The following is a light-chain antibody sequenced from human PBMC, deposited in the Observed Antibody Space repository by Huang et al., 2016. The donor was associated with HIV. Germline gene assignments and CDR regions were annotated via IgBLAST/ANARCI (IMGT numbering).Light chain of an antibody. V-gene: IGKV3-20*01. CDR3: QVYGTSPPGP. CDR1: QSVSSSY. CDR2: GAS. Sequence: EIVLTQSPGTLSLSPGERATLSCRASQSVSSSYLAWYQQKPGQAPRLLIYGASSRATGIPDRFSGSGSGTDFTLTITRLEPEDIALYYCQVYGTSPPGPFGPGATVHIK. J-gene: IGKJ3*01.